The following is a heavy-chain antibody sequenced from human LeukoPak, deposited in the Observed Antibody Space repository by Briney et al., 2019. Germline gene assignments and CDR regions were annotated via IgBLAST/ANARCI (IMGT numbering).Heavy chain of an antibody. CDR2: ISSDGSNQ. Sequence: GGSLRLSCAPSGFTFSSYAMHWVRQAPGKGLEWVAVISSDGSNQYYADSVKGRFTISRDNSKNTLYLQMNSLRAEDTAVYYCAKPHDSFKAENAFDIWGQGTMVTVSS. CDR1: GFTFSSYA. J-gene: IGHJ3*02. CDR3: AKPHDSFKAENAFDI. V-gene: IGHV3-30*04. D-gene: IGHD1-1*01.